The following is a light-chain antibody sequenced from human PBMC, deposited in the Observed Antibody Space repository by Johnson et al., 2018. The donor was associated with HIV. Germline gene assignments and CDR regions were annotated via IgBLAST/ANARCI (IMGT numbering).Light chain of an antibody. J-gene: IGLJ1*01. CDR3: ATWDTSLSAGGV. Sequence: QSVLTQPPSVSAAPGQKVTISCSGSSSNIGNNYVSWYQQLPGTAPKLLIYENNKRPSGIPDRFSGSKSGTSATLGITVLPTRDEAEYYCATWDTSLSAGGVFGTGTKVTVL. CDR2: ENN. CDR1: SSNIGNNY. V-gene: IGLV1-51*02.